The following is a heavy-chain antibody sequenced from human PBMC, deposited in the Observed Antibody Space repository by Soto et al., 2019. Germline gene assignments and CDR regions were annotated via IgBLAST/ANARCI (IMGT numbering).Heavy chain of an antibody. D-gene: IGHD6-13*01. J-gene: IGHJ4*02. CDR1: TFTFTDYA. Sequence: EVQLLESGGGLVRPGGSLRLSCVASTFTFTDYAMSWVRQAPGERLEWVSGISGSGGTTYYAESVKGRFSISGDNSKNTLYLHLNNLRVEDTAIYYCATISDRGIAAALDTWGQRTLVTVSS. CDR3: ATISDRGIAAALDT. CDR2: ISGSGGTT. V-gene: IGHV3-23*01.